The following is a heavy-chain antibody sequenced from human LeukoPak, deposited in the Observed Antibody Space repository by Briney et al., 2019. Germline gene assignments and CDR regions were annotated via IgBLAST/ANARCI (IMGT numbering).Heavy chain of an antibody. Sequence: GGPLRLSCAASGFTFSEYYLSLIRQAPGKGLEWVSYISSSCSTIYYADSVKCRFPISRDNSKNSLYLQMNSLRAEYTAVYYCASSGWKVTIDYWGQGTLVTVSS. J-gene: IGHJ4*02. D-gene: IGHD6-19*01. CDR1: GFTFSEYY. CDR3: ASSGWKVTIDY. V-gene: IGHV3-11*01. CDR2: ISSSCSTI.